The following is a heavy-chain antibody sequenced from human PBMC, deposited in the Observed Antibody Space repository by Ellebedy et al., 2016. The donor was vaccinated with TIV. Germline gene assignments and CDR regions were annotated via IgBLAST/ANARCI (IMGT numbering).Heavy chain of an antibody. D-gene: IGHD2-2*01. J-gene: IGHJ4*02. V-gene: IGHV1-46*01. Sequence: ASVKASCKASGYTFTSYYMHWVRQAPGQGLEWMGLINPNGSTTYAQKFQGRVTMTRDTSTSTVYMELSSLRSEDTAVYYCARDACSSSSCYRLGYWGQGTLVTVSS. CDR3: ARDACSSSSCYRLGY. CDR1: GYTFTSYY. CDR2: INPNGST.